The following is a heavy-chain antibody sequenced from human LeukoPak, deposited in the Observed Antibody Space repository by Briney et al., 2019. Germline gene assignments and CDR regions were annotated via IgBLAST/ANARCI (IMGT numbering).Heavy chain of an antibody. CDR3: AREYSSTKDV. Sequence: SQTLSLTCTVSGGSISSGGYYWSWIRQHPGKGLEWIGCIYYSGTTYYHPSLKSRVTISVDTSRNQLSLKLSSVTAADTAVYYCAREYSSTKDVWGKGTTVTVSS. CDR1: GGSISSGGYY. CDR2: IYYSGTT. D-gene: IGHD2-2*01. V-gene: IGHV4-31*03. J-gene: IGHJ6*04.